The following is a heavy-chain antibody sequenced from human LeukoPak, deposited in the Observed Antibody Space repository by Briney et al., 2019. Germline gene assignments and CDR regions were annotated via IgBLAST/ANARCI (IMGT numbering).Heavy chain of an antibody. D-gene: IGHD6-19*01. CDR2: IWRDGSNK. V-gene: IGHV3-33*01. CDR1: GFTFSNYG. CDR3: ARDMVSVAGNGGPNYFDY. Sequence: QPGGSLRLSCAASGFTFSNYGMHWVRQAPGRGLEWVALIWRDGSNKYYADSVKGRFTISRDNSNNTLYLQMNSLRDEDTAVYYCARDMVSVAGNGGPNYFDYWGQGTLVTVSS. J-gene: IGHJ4*02.